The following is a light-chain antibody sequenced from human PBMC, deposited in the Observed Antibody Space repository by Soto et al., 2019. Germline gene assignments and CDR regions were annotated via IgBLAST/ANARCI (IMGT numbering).Light chain of an antibody. J-gene: IGKJ3*01. CDR3: QTSSSVPG. V-gene: IGKV1-27*01. CDR2: AAS. Sequence: DIQMTQSPTSLSASVGDRVTITCRASQGIRNFVAWYQQKPGKAPKLLIYAASTLQSGVPSRFSVIGSGTDLPLTINSPQGKDVATYSCQTSSSVPGFGPGTKVEIK. CDR1: QGIRNF.